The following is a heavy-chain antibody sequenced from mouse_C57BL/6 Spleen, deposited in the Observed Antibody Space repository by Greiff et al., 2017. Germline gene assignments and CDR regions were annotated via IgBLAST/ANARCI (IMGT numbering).Heavy chain of an antibody. CDR2: IDPSDGYT. D-gene: IGHD1-1*01. V-gene: IGHV1-59*01. CDR1: GYTFTSSW. Sequence: QVQLQQPGAELVRPGTSVKLSCKASGYTFTSSWMHWVKQRPGQGLEWIGVIDPSDGYTNYTQKFKGKATLTVDTSSSTSYMQRSSLTSEDSAVXYCSSITTVVAPFDYWGQGTTLTVSS. CDR3: SSITTVVAPFDY. J-gene: IGHJ2*01.